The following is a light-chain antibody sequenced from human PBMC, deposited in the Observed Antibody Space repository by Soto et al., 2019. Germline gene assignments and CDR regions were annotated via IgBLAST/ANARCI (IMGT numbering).Light chain of an antibody. Sequence: DIQMTQSPSSLSAPVGDRVTITCQASQDISNFVNWYQQKPGKAPKLLIYDASTLQTGVPSSFSGSGSGTDFTVTISSLQPEDIATYYCQQYANLPLTFGGGTKVDIK. V-gene: IGKV1-33*01. CDR1: QDISNF. J-gene: IGKJ4*01. CDR3: QQYANLPLT. CDR2: DAS.